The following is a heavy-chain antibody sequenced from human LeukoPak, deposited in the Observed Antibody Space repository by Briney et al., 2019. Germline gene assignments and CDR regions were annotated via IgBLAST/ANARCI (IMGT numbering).Heavy chain of an antibody. V-gene: IGHV4-59*01. Sequence: SETLSLTCAVYGGSFSGYYWSWIRQPPGKGLEWIGYIYYSGSTNYNPSLKSRVTISVDTSKNQFSLKLSSVTAADTAVYYCASVDSSGWFDYWGQGTLVTVSS. CDR2: IYYSGST. CDR1: GGSFSGYY. CDR3: ASVDSSGWFDY. D-gene: IGHD6-19*01. J-gene: IGHJ4*02.